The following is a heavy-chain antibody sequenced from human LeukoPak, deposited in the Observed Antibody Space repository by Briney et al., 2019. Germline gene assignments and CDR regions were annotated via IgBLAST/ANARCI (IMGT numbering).Heavy chain of an antibody. CDR2: IKPGGDST. V-gene: IGHV1-46*01. Sequence: GASVKVSCKASGYTFTNYYIHWVRQAPGQGLEWMGVIKPGGDSTSSARIFQGRVYMTSDTSTSTVYMELSGMRSGDTAVYYCAGVRDGYIDAYYVWGQRKMWTVPS. CDR3: AGVRDGYIDAYYV. D-gene: IGHD5-24*01. J-gene: IGHJ3*01. CDR1: GYTFTNYY.